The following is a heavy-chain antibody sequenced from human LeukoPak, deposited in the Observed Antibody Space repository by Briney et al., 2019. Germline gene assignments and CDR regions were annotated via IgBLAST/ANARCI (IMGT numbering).Heavy chain of an antibody. D-gene: IGHD6-19*01. CDR2: NYYSGTT. Sequence: SETLSLTCTVSGGSISNHYWSWIRQPPGKALEWIGYNYYSGTTNSNPSLKSRVTISVDKSKNQFSLNLSSVTPADTAVYYCARYTTVAAFDYWRQGTLVTVSS. CDR1: GGSISNHY. V-gene: IGHV4-59*11. CDR3: ARYTTVAAFDY. J-gene: IGHJ4*02.